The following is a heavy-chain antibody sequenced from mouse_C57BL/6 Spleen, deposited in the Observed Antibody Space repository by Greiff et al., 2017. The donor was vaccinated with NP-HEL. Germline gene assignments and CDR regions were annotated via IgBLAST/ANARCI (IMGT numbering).Heavy chain of an antibody. V-gene: IGHV1-59*01. CDR3: ARSESNYVWFAY. Sequence: QVQLQQPGAELVRPGTSVKLCCKASGYTFTSYWMHWVKQRPGQGLEWIGVIDPSDSYTNYNQKFKGKATLTVDTSSSTAYMQLSSLTSEDSAVYYCARSESNYVWFAYWGQGTLVTVSA. D-gene: IGHD2-5*01. J-gene: IGHJ3*01. CDR1: GYTFTSYW. CDR2: IDPSDSYT.